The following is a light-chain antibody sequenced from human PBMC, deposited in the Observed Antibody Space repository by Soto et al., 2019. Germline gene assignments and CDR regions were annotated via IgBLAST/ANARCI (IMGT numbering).Light chain of an antibody. CDR2: GAS. V-gene: IGKV3-20*01. Sequence: EIVLTQSPGTLALSPGEGATLSCRASQSVSKYLAWYQQKPGQAPRLLIYGASSRATGIPDSFSGSGSGTDFTLTISRLKPEDFAAYYCQQYGGSPQTFGQGTKV. CDR3: QQYGGSPQT. J-gene: IGKJ1*01. CDR1: QSVSKY.